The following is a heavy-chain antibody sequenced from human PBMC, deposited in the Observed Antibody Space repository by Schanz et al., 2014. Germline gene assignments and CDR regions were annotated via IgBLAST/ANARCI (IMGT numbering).Heavy chain of an antibody. CDR1: GYTFTSYG. V-gene: IGHV1-18*01. CDR3: ARGGDYIVVLVAVTREYYYHAMDV. Sequence: QVQLVQSGAEVKKPGASVKVSCKASGYTFTSYGISWVRQAPGQGLEWMGWISADNGNTNYVQRLQGRVTMTTDTSTSTAYMELRSLRSDDTAVYYCARGGDYIVVLVAVTREYYYHAMDVWGQGTTVTVSS. D-gene: IGHD2-15*01. J-gene: IGHJ6*02. CDR2: ISADNGNT.